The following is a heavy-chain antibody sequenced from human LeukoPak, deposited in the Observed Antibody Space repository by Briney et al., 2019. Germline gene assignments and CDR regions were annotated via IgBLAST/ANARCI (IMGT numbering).Heavy chain of an antibody. Sequence: ASVKVSCKVSGCTFTRLAMSWVRQAPGQGLEWMGGFNPKVGEAIYAQRFQGRVTITKDESTDTAYMELSNLRSEDTAVYYCAKGVILGHFDFWGQGTLVHVFS. CDR3: AKGVILGHFDF. J-gene: IGHJ4*02. V-gene: IGHV1-24*01. D-gene: IGHD3-16*02. CDR1: GCTFTRLA. CDR2: FNPKVGEA.